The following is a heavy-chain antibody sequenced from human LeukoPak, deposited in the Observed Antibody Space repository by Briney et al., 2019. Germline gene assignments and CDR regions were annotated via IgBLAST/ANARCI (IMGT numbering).Heavy chain of an antibody. CDR1: GGSISSYY. V-gene: IGHV4-59*01. Sequence: SETLSLTCTVSGGSISSYYWSWIRQSPGKGLEWIGYIYYSGSTNYNPSLKSRVTISVDTSKNQFSLKLSSVTSADTAVSYCAGGRGSGYTYDYDYWGQGTLVTVSS. CDR3: AGGRGSGYTYDYDY. D-gene: IGHD5-18*01. CDR2: IYYSGST. J-gene: IGHJ4*02.